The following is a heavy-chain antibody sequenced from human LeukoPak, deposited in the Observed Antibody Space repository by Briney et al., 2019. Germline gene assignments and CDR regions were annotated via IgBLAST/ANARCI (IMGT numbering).Heavy chain of an antibody. J-gene: IGHJ4*02. D-gene: IGHD6-19*01. Sequence: PGGSLRLSCAASGFTFSSYSMNWVRQAPGKGLEWVSSISSSSSYIYYADSVKGRFTISRDNAKNSLYLQMNSLRAEDTAVYYCAKMDTGYSSGFFLWGQGTLVTVSS. V-gene: IGHV3-21*01. CDR2: ISSSSSYI. CDR3: AKMDTGYSSGFFL. CDR1: GFTFSSYS.